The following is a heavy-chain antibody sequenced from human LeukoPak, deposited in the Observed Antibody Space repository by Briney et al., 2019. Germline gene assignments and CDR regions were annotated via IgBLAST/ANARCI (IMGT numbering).Heavy chain of an antibody. CDR1: GFTFSSYG. J-gene: IGHJ4*02. Sequence: GRSLRLSCAASGFTFSSYGMHWVRQAPGKGLEWVAFISYDGSKRYYAESVKGRFTISRDNSKNTVDLQMNSLRAEDTAVYYCAKLGYDSSGSPRLVDYWGQGTLVTVSS. D-gene: IGHD3-22*01. CDR3: AKLGYDSSGSPRLVDY. CDR2: ISYDGSKR. V-gene: IGHV3-30*18.